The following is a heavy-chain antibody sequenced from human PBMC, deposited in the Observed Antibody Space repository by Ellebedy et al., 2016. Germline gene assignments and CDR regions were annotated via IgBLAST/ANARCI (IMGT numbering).Heavy chain of an antibody. CDR2: IKQDGSKK. D-gene: IGHD2-2*01. CDR3: ARDSGPKTAPHQLDY. V-gene: IGHV3-7*01. CDR1: GFTVSTNY. Sequence: GGSLRLXXAASGFTVSTNYMSWVRQAPGKGLEWVANIKQDGSKKYYVDSVKGRFTISRDNAKNSLYLQMNSLRAEDTAVYYCARDSGPKTAPHQLDYWGQGTLVTVSS. J-gene: IGHJ4*02.